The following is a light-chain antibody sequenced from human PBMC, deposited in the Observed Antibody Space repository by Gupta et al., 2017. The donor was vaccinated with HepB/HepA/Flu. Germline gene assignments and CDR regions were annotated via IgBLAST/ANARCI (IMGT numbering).Light chain of an antibody. Sequence: EIVMTQFPGTLSLSPGEGATLSCRARQPVHGNYLAWYQQSPGQAPRLLIYEASRRANGIPDRFSGRGSGTDFSLTISRLEPEDFAVYYCQQYGSSPPYTFGQGSKLQIK. CDR1: QPVHGNY. CDR2: EAS. J-gene: IGKJ2*01. V-gene: IGKV3-20*01. CDR3: QQYGSSPPYT.